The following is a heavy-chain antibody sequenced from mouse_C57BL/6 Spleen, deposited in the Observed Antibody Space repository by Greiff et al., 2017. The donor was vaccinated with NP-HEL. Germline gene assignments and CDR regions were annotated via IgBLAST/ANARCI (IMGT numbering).Heavy chain of an antibody. CDR2: IDPSDSYT. Sequence: QVQLQQPGAELVKPGASVKLSCKASGYTFTSYWMQWVKQRPGQGLEWIGEIDPSDSYTNYNQKFKGKATLTVDTSSSTAYMQLSSLTSEDSAVYYCARSEGIDYGNYWFAYWGQGTLVTVSA. J-gene: IGHJ3*01. D-gene: IGHD2-1*01. V-gene: IGHV1-50*01. CDR3: ARSEGIDYGNYWFAY. CDR1: GYTFTSYW.